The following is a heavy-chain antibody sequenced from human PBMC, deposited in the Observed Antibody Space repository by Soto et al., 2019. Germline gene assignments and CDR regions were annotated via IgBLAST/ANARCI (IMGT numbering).Heavy chain of an antibody. CDR3: ARYMRENRVYYYGMDV. V-gene: IGHV1-69*02. CDR1: GGTFSSYT. D-gene: IGHD3-16*01. J-gene: IGHJ6*02. Sequence: GASVKVSCKASGGTFSSYTISWVRQAPGQGLEWMGRIIPILGIANYAQKFQGRVTITADKSTSTAYMELSSLRSEDTAVYYCARYMRENRVYYYGMDVWGQGTTVTVSS. CDR2: IIPILGIA.